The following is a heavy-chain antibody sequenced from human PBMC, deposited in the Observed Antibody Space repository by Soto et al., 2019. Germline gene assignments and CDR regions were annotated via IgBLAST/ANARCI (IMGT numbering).Heavy chain of an antibody. CDR2: ISASGGST. CDR1: GFTFTNYA. CDR3: EKDQHSPAHDY. D-gene: IGHD3-3*02. Sequence: EVQLLESGGGLVQPGESLRLSCAASGFTFTNYAMSWVRQAPGKGLEWVSTISASGGSTYYVDSVKGRFSISRDNSKNTLYMQMSSLRAEDTAVYFGEKDQHSPAHDYWGQGTLVTVSS. V-gene: IGHV3-23*01. J-gene: IGHJ4*02.